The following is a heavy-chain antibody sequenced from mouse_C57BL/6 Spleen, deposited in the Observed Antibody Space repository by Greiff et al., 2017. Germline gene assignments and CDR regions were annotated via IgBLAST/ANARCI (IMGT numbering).Heavy chain of an antibody. J-gene: IGHJ1*03. CDR1: GYTFTDYE. V-gene: IGHV1-15*01. Sequence: QVQLQQSGAELVRPGASVTLSCKASGYTFTDYEMNWVKQTPVHGLEWIGAIDPETGGTASNQKFKGKAILTADKSSSTAYMELRSLTSEDAAVYYCTIEPPSWYFEFWGTGTTVTVSS. CDR3: TIEPPSWYFEF. CDR2: IDPETGGT.